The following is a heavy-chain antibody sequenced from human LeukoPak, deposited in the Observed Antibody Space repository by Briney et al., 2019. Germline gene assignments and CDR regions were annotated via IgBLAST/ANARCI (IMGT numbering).Heavy chain of an antibody. J-gene: IGHJ5*02. CDR1: GGTFISYA. V-gene: IGHV1-69*13. Sequence: ASVKVSCKASGGTFISYAISWVRQAPGQGLEWMGGIIPIFGTANYAQKFQGRVTITADESTSTAYVELSSLRSEDTAVYYCARGVRIPDWFDPWGQGTLVTVSS. CDR2: IIPIFGTA. CDR3: ARGVRIPDWFDP.